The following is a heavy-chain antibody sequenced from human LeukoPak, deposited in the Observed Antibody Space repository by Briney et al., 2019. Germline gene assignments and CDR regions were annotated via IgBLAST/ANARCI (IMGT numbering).Heavy chain of an antibody. CDR2: IKPDGTTK. CDR3: ARSIPYGTTWYGRSDY. J-gene: IGHJ4*02. Sequence: PGGSLRLSCAVPGFPFSSYSMTWVRQAPGKGLEWVVNIKPDGTTKFYVDSVKGRFTISRDNALNSLYLQMNSLRAEDTAIYYGARSIPYGTTWYGRSDYWGQGTLVTVSS. D-gene: IGHD6-13*01. V-gene: IGHV3-7*03. CDR1: GFPFSSYS.